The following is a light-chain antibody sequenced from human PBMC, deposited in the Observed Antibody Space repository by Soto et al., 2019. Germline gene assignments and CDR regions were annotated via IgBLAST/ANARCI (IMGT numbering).Light chain of an antibody. V-gene: IGKV3-11*01. J-gene: IGKJ5*01. Sequence: EAVVTQSPATLSLSPGERATLSCRASQSVSSYFAWYQQKPGQAPRLLIYDASNRATGIPARFSGSGSGTEFTLTISSVEPEDFDVDCCQQRQNWPPISCGQGTRPDIK. CDR3: QQRQNWPPIS. CDR2: DAS. CDR1: QSVSSY.